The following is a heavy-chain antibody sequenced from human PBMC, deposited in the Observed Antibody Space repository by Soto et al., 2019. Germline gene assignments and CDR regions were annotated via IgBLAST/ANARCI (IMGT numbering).Heavy chain of an antibody. Sequence: VQLLESGGGLVQPGGSLRLACTASGFTFNHYAMSWVRQAPGKGLEWVSAVSGRGGSTKYADSVKGRFIISRDNSNSTLYLQMDSLRVEDTAVYYCAKDSTVTTSLYFYYYGFDVWGQGTTVTVSS. CDR3: AKDSTVTTSLYFYYYGFDV. D-gene: IGHD4-17*01. V-gene: IGHV3-23*01. CDR1: GFTFNHYA. J-gene: IGHJ6*01. CDR2: VSGRGGST.